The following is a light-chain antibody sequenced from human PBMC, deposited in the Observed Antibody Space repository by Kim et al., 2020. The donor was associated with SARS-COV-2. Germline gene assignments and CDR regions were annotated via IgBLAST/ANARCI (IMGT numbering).Light chain of an antibody. Sequence: SYELTQPPSVSVSPGQTASITCAGDKLEDKYVCWYQQKPGQSPAPVIFQDTKQPSGIPERFSGSKSGNTATLTISGTQAIDEAYYYCQVWDSSTKGVFGGGNK. CDR3: QVWDSSTKGV. CDR2: QDT. CDR1: KLEDKY. V-gene: IGLV3-1*01. J-gene: IGLJ3*02.